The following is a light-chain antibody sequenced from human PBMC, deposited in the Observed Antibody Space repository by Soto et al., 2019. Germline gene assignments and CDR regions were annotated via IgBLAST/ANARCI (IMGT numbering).Light chain of an antibody. CDR3: QHYKTYART. V-gene: IGKV1-5*03. Sequence: DIQMTQSPSTLPAAVGDRITITCRASQSITTWLAWSQQKPREAPKLLIYEGSTLERGDPSRFSGSGSGTEFTLTISRLQPDDFATVYCQHYKTYARTFGQGTKVEVK. J-gene: IGKJ1*01. CDR2: EGS. CDR1: QSITTW.